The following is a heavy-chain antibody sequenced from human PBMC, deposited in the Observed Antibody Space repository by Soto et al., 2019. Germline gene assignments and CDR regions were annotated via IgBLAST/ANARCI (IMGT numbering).Heavy chain of an antibody. CDR3: ARDMTPPGGSKGYYFDS. V-gene: IGHV1-69*01. CDR1: GGTFSSYA. CDR2: IIPIFGTA. J-gene: IGHJ4*02. D-gene: IGHD5-12*01. Sequence: QVQLVQSGAEVKKPGSSVKVSCKASGGTFSSYAISWVRQAPGQGLEWMGGIIPIFGTANYAQKFQGRVTITAAESTSTAYMELSSLRSEDTAVYYCARDMTPPGGSKGYYFDSWGQGTLVTVSS.